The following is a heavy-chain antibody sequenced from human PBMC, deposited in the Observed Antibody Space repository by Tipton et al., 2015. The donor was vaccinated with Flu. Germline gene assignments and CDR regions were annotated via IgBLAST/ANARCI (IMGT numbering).Heavy chain of an antibody. Sequence: TLSLTCAVYGGSFSGYYWSWIRQPPGKGLGWFGEINHSGSTNYNPSPKSRVTISIDTSKNQFSLKLSSVSAAGTAVYYCARLSHGYRAHDYGGQGTLVTVSS. CDR3: ARLSHGYRAHDY. D-gene: IGHD5-18*01. V-gene: IGHV4-34*01. CDR1: GGSFSGYY. CDR2: INHSGST. J-gene: IGHJ4*02.